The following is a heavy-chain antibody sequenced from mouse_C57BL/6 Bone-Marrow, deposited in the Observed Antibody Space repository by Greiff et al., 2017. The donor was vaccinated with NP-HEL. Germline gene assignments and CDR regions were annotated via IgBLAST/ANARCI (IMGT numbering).Heavy chain of an antibody. Sequence: EVQLQQSGPELVKPGASVKMSCKASGYTFTDYNMHWVKQSHGKSLEWIGYINPNNGGTSYNQKFKGKATLTVNKSSSTAYMELRSLTSEDSAVYYCARIYYDYVLFAYWGQGTLVTVSA. CDR2: INPNNGGT. D-gene: IGHD2-4*01. J-gene: IGHJ3*01. CDR3: ARIYYDYVLFAY. V-gene: IGHV1-22*01. CDR1: GYTFTDYN.